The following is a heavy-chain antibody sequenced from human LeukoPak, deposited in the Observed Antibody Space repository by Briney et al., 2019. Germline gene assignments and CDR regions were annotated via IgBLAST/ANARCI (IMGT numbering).Heavy chain of an antibody. V-gene: IGHV1-69*04. J-gene: IGHJ5*02. Sequence: GSSVKVSCKASGGTFSSYAISWVRQAPGQGLEWMGRIIPILGIANYAQKFQGRVTITADKSTRTAYMELSSLRSEDTAVYYCEATYSSSWYNWFDPWGQGTLVTVSS. CDR3: EATYSSSWYNWFDP. D-gene: IGHD6-13*01. CDR2: IIPILGIA. CDR1: GGTFSSYA.